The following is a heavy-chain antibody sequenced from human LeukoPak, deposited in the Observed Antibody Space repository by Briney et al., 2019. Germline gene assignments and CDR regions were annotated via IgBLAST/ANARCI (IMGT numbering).Heavy chain of an antibody. D-gene: IGHD3-10*02. CDR1: GFTFDDYA. V-gene: IGHV3-48*03. Sequence: GGSLRLSCAASGFTFDDYAMHWVRHAPGKGLEWGSYISSSGSTIYYADSVKGGFTISRDNAKNSLYLQMNSLRAEDTAVYYCAELGITMIGGVWGKGTTVTISS. CDR3: AELGITMIGGV. CDR2: ISSSGSTI. J-gene: IGHJ6*04.